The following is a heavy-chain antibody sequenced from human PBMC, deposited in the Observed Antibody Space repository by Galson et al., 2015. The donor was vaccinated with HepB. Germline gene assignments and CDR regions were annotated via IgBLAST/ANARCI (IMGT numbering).Heavy chain of an antibody. CDR1: GFTFTSYS. CDR2: MSYDGNNR. CDR3: ARTGSAMVSSFEY. Sequence: LRLSCAAPGFTFTSYSIHWVRQAPGKGLEWVASMSYDGNNRYYIDSVKGRFTISRDNSKNALYLQMNSLKYEDTAVYYCARTGSAMVSSFEYWGQGTVVIVSS. D-gene: IGHD5-18*01. V-gene: IGHV3-30*04. J-gene: IGHJ4*02.